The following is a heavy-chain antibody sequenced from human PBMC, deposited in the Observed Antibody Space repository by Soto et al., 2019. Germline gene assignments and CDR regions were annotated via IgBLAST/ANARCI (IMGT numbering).Heavy chain of an antibody. CDR1: GFTFSSYW. CDR2: IKQDGSEK. CDR3: ARGARTYYYGSSGYPY. V-gene: IGHV3-7*03. Sequence: HAGSLKLSCAASGFTFSSYWMSWVRQAPGKGLEWVANIKQDGSEKYYVDSVKGRFTISRDNAKNSLYLQMNSLRAGDTAVYYCARGARTYYYGSSGYPYWGQGTLVTVSS. D-gene: IGHD3-22*01. J-gene: IGHJ4*02.